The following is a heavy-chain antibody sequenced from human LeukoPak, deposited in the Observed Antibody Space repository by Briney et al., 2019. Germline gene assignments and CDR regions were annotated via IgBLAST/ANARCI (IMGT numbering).Heavy chain of an antibody. CDR2: ISDNGYNT. CDR3: AKGQTSRAYRFDC. CDR1: GFTFSNYA. Sequence: PGGSLRLSCAASGFTFSNYAMSWVRQAPGKGLEWVSTISDNGYNTYYADSVGGRFTISRDDSKNTLYLQMNSLRAEDTALYYCAKGQTSRAYRFDCWGQGTPVTVSS. D-gene: IGHD1-26*01. V-gene: IGHV3-23*01. J-gene: IGHJ4*02.